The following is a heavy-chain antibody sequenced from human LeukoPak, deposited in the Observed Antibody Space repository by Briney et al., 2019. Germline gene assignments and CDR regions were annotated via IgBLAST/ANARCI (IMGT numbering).Heavy chain of an antibody. D-gene: IGHD6-13*01. CDR1: GFTFSSYA. CDR2: ISYDGSNK. CDR3: ARYRAAAGEFDY. V-gene: IGHV3-30*04. Sequence: GGSLRLSCAASGFTFSSYAMHWVRQAPGEGLEWVAVISYDGSNKYYADSVKGRFTISRDNSKNTLYLQMNSLRAEDTAVYYCARYRAAAGEFDYWGQGTLVTVSS. J-gene: IGHJ4*02.